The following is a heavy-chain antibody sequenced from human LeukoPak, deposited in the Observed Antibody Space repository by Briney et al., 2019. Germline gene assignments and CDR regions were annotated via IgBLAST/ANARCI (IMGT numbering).Heavy chain of an antibody. CDR1: GFTFSSYG. CDR2: ISYDGSNK. CDR3: AKDSGAYDFWSGYFRTGTYDAFDI. J-gene: IGHJ3*02. D-gene: IGHD3-3*01. Sequence: GGSLRLSCAASGFTFSSYGMHWVRQAPGKGLEWVAVISYDGSNKYYADSVKGRFTISRDNSKNTLYLQMNSLRAEDTAVYYCAKDSGAYDFWSGYFRTGTYDAFDIWGQGTMVTVSS. V-gene: IGHV3-30*18.